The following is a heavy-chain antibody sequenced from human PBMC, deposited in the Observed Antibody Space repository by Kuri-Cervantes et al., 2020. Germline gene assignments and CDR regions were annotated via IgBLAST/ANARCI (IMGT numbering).Heavy chain of an antibody. CDR1: GFTVSSNY. CDR3: ARSGAATKSVTRDYFDY. Sequence: LSLTCAASGFTVSSNYMSWVRQAPGEGLEWVSVIYSGGSTYYADSAKGRFTISRDNSKNTLYLQMNSLRAEDTAVYYCARSGAATKSVTRDYFDYWGQGTLITVSS. D-gene: IGHD6-13*01. V-gene: IGHV3-53*01. J-gene: IGHJ4*02. CDR2: IYSGGST.